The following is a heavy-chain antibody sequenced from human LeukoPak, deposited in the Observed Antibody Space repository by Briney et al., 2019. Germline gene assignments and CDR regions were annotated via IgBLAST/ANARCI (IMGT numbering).Heavy chain of an antibody. CDR3: ARDGSFCSGTSCYESKDY. V-gene: IGHV3-21*01. Sequence: GGSLRLSCAASGFTFSSYSMNWVRQAPGKGLEWVSSISSSSSYIYYADSVKGRFTISRDNAKNSLYLQMSSLRAEDTAVYYCARDGSFCSGTSCYESKDYWGQGTLVTVSS. CDR1: GFTFSSYS. CDR2: ISSSSSYI. D-gene: IGHD2-2*01. J-gene: IGHJ4*02.